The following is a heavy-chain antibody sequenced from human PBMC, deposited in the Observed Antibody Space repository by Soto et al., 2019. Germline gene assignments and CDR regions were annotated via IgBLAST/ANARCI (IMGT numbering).Heavy chain of an antibody. CDR1: GYTFTSYD. CDR2: MNPNSGNT. J-gene: IGHJ4*02. V-gene: IGHV1-8*01. D-gene: IGHD3-3*01. CDR3: ARRCRRFWSGYCYYFDY. Sequence: GASVKVSCKASGYTFTSYDINWVRQATGQGLEWMGWMNPNSGNTGYAQKFQGRVTMTRNTSISTAYMELSSLRSEDTAVYYCARRCRRFWSGYCYYFDYWGQGTLVTVSS.